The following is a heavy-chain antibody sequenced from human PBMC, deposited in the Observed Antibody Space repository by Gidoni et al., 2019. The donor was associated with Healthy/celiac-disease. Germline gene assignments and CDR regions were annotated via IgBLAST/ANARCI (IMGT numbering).Heavy chain of an antibody. CDR1: GFTFSSYG. J-gene: IGHJ4*02. CDR3: AKASPSGYAYFDY. CDR2: ISYDGSNK. Sequence: QVQLVESGGGVVQPGRSLRLSCAASGFTFSSYGMHWVRQAPGKGLGWVAVISYDGSNKYYADSVKGRFTISRDNSKNTLYLQMNSLRAEDTAVYYCAKASPSGYAYFDYWGQGTLVTVSS. D-gene: IGHD5-12*01. V-gene: IGHV3-30*18.